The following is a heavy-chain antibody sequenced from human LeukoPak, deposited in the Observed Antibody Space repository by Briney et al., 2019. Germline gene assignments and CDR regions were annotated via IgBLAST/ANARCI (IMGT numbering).Heavy chain of an antibody. V-gene: IGHV4-34*01. J-gene: IGHJ6*03. CDR3: ARPFYCSSTSCYRHYYYYMDV. Sequence: SSETLSLTCAVYGGSFSGYYWSWIRQPPGKGLEWIGEINHSGSTNYNTSLKSRVTISVDTSKNQFSLKLSSVTAADTAVYYCARPFYCSSTSCYRHYYYYMDVWGKGTTVTVSS. CDR2: INHSGST. D-gene: IGHD2-2*01. CDR1: GGSFSGYY.